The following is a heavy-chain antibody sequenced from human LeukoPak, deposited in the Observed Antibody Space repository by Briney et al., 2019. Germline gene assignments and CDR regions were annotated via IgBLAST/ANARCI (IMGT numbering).Heavy chain of an antibody. V-gene: IGHV4-34*01. Sequence: SETLSLTCAVYGGSFSGYYWSWIRQPPGKGLEWIGEINHSGSTNYNPSLKSQVTISVDTSKNQFSLKLSSVTAADTAVYYCAREWELLPGLDYWGQGTLVTVSS. CDR2: INHSGST. J-gene: IGHJ4*02. CDR1: GGSFSGYY. D-gene: IGHD1-26*01. CDR3: AREWELLPGLDY.